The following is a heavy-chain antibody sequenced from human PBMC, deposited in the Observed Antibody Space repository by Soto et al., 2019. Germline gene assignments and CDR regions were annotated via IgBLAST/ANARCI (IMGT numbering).Heavy chain of an antibody. V-gene: IGHV3-33*01. CDR1: GIAFSRYG. J-gene: IGHJ1*01. CDR2: IWHDGSDK. CDR3: VIASSGAIEYFHR. D-gene: IGHD3-22*01. Sequence: PWGSRRPSRAASGIAFSRYGVHWVRQAPGKGLELLALIWHDGSDKYYADSVKGRFTISRDNSKKTVFLEMNSLRVEDTSVCYCVIASSGAIEYFHRWGQGTLVTVSS.